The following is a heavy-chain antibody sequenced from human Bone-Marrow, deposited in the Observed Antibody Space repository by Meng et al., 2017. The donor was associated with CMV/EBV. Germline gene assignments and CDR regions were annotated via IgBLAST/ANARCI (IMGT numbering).Heavy chain of an antibody. CDR3: ARHRDSSGYPSPTDYYFDY. Sequence: SETLSLTCTVSGGSISSYYWGWIRQPPGKGLYNPSLKSRVTISVDTSKNQFSLKLSSVTAADTAVYYCARHRDSSGYPSPTDYYFDYWGQGTLVTVSS. D-gene: IGHD3-22*01. CDR1: GGSISSYY. J-gene: IGHJ4*02. V-gene: IGHV4-39*01.